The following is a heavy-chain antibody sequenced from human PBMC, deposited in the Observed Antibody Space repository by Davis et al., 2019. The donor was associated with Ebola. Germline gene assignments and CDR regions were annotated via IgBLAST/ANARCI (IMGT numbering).Heavy chain of an antibody. V-gene: IGHV3-30*18. Sequence: GESLKISCAVSGFTFSSYGMHWVRQAPGKGLEWVAVISYDGSNKYYADSVKGRFTISRDNSKNTLYLQMNSLRAEDSAVYYCAKDGDYDFWSGYPMGMDVWGKGTTVAVSS. D-gene: IGHD3-3*01. CDR2: ISYDGSNK. CDR1: GFTFSSYG. J-gene: IGHJ6*04. CDR3: AKDGDYDFWSGYPMGMDV.